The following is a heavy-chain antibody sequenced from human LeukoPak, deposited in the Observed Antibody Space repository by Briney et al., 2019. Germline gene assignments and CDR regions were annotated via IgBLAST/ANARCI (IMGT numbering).Heavy chain of an antibody. Sequence: SETLSLTCFVSGGSISTNSYYWGWIRQPPGKGLEWIGEIYHSGSTNYNPSLKSRVTISVDKSKNQFSLKLSSVTAADTAVYYCAREVGDYYDSSWGQGTLVTVSS. V-gene: IGHV4-39*07. CDR1: GGSISTNSYY. CDR3: AREVGDYYDSS. D-gene: IGHD3-22*01. CDR2: IYHSGST. J-gene: IGHJ4*02.